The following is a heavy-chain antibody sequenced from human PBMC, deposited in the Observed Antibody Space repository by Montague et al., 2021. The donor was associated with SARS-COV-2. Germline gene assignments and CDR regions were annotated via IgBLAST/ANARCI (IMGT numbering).Heavy chain of an antibody. Sequence: SETLSLTCVVSGGSISSINWWSWVRQPPGKGLEWIGEIYHSGSTNYNPSLKSRVIISVDKSKNQFSLKLSSVTAADTAVYYCARTGDSCGWHSFDYWGQGTLVTVSS. CDR3: ARTGDSCGWHSFDY. CDR1: GGSISSINW. D-gene: IGHD6-19*01. J-gene: IGHJ4*02. V-gene: IGHV4-4*02. CDR2: IYHSGST.